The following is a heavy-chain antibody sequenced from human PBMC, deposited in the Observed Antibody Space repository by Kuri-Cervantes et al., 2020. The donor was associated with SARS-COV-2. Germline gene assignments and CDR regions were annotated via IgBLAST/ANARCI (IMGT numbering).Heavy chain of an antibody. Sequence: GSLRLSCSVSGGSISSRNFYWAWIRQPPGKGLEWIGNIYYSGSTYYSPSLKSRVTISMDTSKDQFSLKLSSVTAADTAVYYCARVLRTASFDFWGQGTLVTVSS. CDR2: IYYSGST. J-gene: IGHJ4*02. CDR1: GGSISSRNFY. D-gene: IGHD3-16*01. V-gene: IGHV4-39*01. CDR3: ARVLRTASFDF.